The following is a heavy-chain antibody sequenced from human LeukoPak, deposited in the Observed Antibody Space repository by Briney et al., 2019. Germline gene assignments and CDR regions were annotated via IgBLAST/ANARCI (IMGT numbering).Heavy chain of an antibody. D-gene: IGHD3-3*01. CDR3: ARVKGFFGVGSYYYYYYGMDV. V-gene: IGHV1-8*01. CDR2: MNPNSGNT. Sequence: GASVKVSCKASGYTFTSYDINWVRQAPGQGLEWMGWMNPNSGNTGYAQKFQGRVTMTRNTSISTAYMELSSLRSEDTAVYYCARVKGFFGVGSYYYYYYGMDVWGQGTTVTVSS. CDR1: GYTFTSYD. J-gene: IGHJ6*02.